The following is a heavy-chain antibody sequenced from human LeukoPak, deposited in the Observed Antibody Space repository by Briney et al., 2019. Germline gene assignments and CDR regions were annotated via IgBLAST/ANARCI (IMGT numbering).Heavy chain of an antibody. D-gene: IGHD2-21*01. J-gene: IGHJ1*01. CDR1: GYTFTDYY. CDR2: INPNSGGT. V-gene: IGHV1-2*02. CDR3: ARDLSSAYCGGDCYSEYFQH. Sequence: ASVKVSCKASGYTFTDYYMHWVRQAPGQGLEWMGWINPNSGGTNYAQKFQGRVTMTRDTSISTAYMELSRLRSDDTAVYYCARDLSSAYCGGDCYSEYFQHWGQGTLVTVSS.